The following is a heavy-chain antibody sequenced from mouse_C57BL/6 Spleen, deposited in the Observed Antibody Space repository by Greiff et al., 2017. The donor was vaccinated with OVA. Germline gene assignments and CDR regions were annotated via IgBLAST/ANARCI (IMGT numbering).Heavy chain of an antibody. V-gene: IGHV1-82*01. Sequence: QVQLQQSGPELVKPGASVKISCKASGYAFSSSWMNWVKQRPGKGLEWIGRIYPGDGDTNYNGKFKGKATLTADKSSSTAYMQLSSLTSEDSAVYFCAITTVVATEYFDYWGQGTTLTVSS. CDR3: AITTVVATEYFDY. J-gene: IGHJ2*01. CDR1: GYAFSSSW. D-gene: IGHD1-1*01. CDR2: IYPGDGDT.